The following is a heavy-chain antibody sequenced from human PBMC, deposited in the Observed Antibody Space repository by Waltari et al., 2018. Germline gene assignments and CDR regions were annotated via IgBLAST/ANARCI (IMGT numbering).Heavy chain of an antibody. CDR3: AKDRGRFLEWLLGGMDV. J-gene: IGHJ6*02. CDR1: GFTFSSYG. D-gene: IGHD3-3*01. CDR2: IRYDGSNK. Sequence: QVQLVESGGGVVQPGGSLRLSCAASGFTFSSYGMHWVRQAPGKGLEWVAFIRYDGSNKYYADSVKGRFTISRDNSKNTLYLLMNSLRAEDTAVYYCAKDRGRFLEWLLGGMDVWGQGTTVTVSS. V-gene: IGHV3-30*02.